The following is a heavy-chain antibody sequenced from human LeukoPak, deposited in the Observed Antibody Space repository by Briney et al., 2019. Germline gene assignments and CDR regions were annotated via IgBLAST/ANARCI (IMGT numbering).Heavy chain of an antibody. V-gene: IGHV1-69*05. CDR1: GGAFSSYA. D-gene: IGHD1-1*01. Sequence: ASVKVSCKAAGGAFSSYAFSWVRQAPGQEHEWMGGLIPMFRTPNYAQKFLGRVTITTDESTSTAYMELTSLGADDTAVYYCARDSTGTTWQLDYWGQGTLVTVSS. J-gene: IGHJ4*02. CDR3: ARDSTGTTWQLDY. CDR2: LIPMFRTP.